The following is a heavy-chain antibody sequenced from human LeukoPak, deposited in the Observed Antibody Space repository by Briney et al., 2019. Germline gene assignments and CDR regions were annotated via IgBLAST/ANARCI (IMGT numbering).Heavy chain of an antibody. D-gene: IGHD6-13*01. CDR2: ISGSGGST. V-gene: IGHV3-23*01. CDR1: GFTFSTYA. CDR3: AKDRSSSSWYGWFDP. J-gene: IGHJ5*02. Sequence: GGSLRLSCAASGFTFSTYAMSWVRQAPGKGLEWVSGISGSGGSTYYADSVKGRFTISRDNSKNTLYLQMNSLRAEDTAVYYCAKDRSSSSWYGWFDPWGQGTLVTVSS.